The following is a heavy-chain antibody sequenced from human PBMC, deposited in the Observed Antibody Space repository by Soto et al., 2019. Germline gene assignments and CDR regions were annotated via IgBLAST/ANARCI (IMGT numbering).Heavy chain of an antibody. V-gene: IGHV4-39*01. J-gene: IGHJ4*02. Sequence: SETLSLTCTVSGGSISSSSYYWGWIRQPPGKGLEWIGSIYYGGSTYYNPSLKSRVTISVDTSKNQFSLKLSSVTAADTAVYYCARHGAVATTDFDYWGQGTLVTVSS. CDR2: IYYGGST. CDR3: ARHGAVATTDFDY. CDR1: GGSISSSSYY. D-gene: IGHD5-12*01.